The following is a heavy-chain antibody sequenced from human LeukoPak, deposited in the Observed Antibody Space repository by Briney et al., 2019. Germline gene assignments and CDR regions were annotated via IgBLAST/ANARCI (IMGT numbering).Heavy chain of an antibody. V-gene: IGHV3-15*01. J-gene: IGHJ5*01. CDR2: IKSKTDGGTT. CDR3: TVGAHDS. CDR1: GFIFRDFS. Sequence: PGGSLRLSCSVSGFIFRDFSMSWVRQAPGKGLEWVGRIKSKTDGGTTDYAAPVKGRFTISRDDSKNTLYLQMNSLKTEDTAVYYCTVGAHDSWGQGTLVTVSS. D-gene: IGHD3-16*01.